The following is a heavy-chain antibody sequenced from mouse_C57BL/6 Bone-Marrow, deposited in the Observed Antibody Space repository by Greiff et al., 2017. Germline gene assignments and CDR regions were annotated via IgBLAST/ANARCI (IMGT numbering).Heavy chain of an antibody. CDR1: GYTFTSYW. J-gene: IGHJ3*01. D-gene: IGHD1-1*01. CDR2: IDPSDSYT. V-gene: IGHV1-69*01. CDR3: ARDYYGSSYAY. Sequence: QVQLQQPGAELVMPGASVKLSCKASGYTFTSYWMHWVKQRPGQGLEWIGEIDPSDSYTNYNQKFKGKSTLTVDKSSSTAYMQLSSLTSEDSAVXYGARDYYGSSYAYWGQGTLVTVSA.